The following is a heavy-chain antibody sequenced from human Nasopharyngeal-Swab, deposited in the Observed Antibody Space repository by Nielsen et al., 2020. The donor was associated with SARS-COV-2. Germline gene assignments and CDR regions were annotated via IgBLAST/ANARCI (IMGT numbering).Heavy chain of an antibody. J-gene: IGHJ4*02. CDR1: GFTFSSYS. CDR3: AKDTATGYSGYEGSPDY. D-gene: IGHD5-12*01. V-gene: IGHV3-21*04. CDR2: ISSSSSYI. Sequence: GESLKISCAASGFTFSSYSMNWVRQAPGKGLEWVSSISSSSSYIYYADSVKGRFTISRDKSKNSLYLQMNSLRTEDTALYYCAKDTATGYSGYEGSPDYWGQGTLVTVSS.